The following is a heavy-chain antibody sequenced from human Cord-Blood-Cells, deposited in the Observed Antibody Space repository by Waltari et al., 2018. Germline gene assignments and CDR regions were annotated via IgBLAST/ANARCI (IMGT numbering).Heavy chain of an antibody. CDR2: IIPIFGTA. Sequence: QVQLVQSRAEVKKPATSVQFSCKTSGGTLSSYAISWGRQATGQGLEWMGGIIPIFGTANYAQKFQGRVTITADESTSTAYMELSSLRSEDTAVYYCARGQIAIYWYFDLWGRGTLVTVSS. D-gene: IGHD2-21*01. CDR3: ARGQIAIYWYFDL. CDR1: GGTLSSYA. J-gene: IGHJ2*01. V-gene: IGHV1-69*12.